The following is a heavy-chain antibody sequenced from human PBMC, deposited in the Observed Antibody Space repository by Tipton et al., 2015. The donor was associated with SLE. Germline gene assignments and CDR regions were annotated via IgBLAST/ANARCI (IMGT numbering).Heavy chain of an antibody. CDR1: GGSFSGYY. CDR3: ARVAFCGGDCYSGYFQH. D-gene: IGHD2-21*02. Sequence: TLSLTCAVYGGSFSGYYWSWIRQPPGKGLEWIGEINHSGSTYYNPSLKSRVTISVDTSKNQFSLKLSSVTAADTAVYYCARVAFCGGDCYSGYFQHWGQGTLVTVSS. V-gene: IGHV4-34*01. CDR2: INHSGST. J-gene: IGHJ1*01.